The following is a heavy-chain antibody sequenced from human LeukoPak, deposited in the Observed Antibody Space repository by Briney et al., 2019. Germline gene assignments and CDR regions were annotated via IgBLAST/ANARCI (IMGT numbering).Heavy chain of an antibody. Sequence: GGSLRLSCAASGFTFSSYGMHWVRQAPGKGLEWVAVISYDGSNKYYADSVKGRFTISRDNSKNTLYLQMNSLRAEDTAVYYRAKDTYYYGSGSYSDYWGQGTLVTVSS. CDR3: AKDTYYYGSGSYSDY. D-gene: IGHD3-10*01. CDR2: ISYDGSNK. J-gene: IGHJ4*02. CDR1: GFTFSSYG. V-gene: IGHV3-30*18.